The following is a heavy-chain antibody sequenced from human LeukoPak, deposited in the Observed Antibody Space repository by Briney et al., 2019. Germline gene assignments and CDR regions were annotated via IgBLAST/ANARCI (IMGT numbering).Heavy chain of an antibody. D-gene: IGHD2-15*01. CDR3: ASLGSNDY. CDR2: INHSGST. Sequence: SETLSLTCAVYGGSLSGYYWTWIRQPPGKGLEWIGEINHSGSTNYNPSLKSRVTISADTSKNQFSLQLTSVTAADTAVYYCASLGSNDYWGQGTLVTVSS. V-gene: IGHV4-34*01. CDR1: GGSLSGYY. J-gene: IGHJ4*02.